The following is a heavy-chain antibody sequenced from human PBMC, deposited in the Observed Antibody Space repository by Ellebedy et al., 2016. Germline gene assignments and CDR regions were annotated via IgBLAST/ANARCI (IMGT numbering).Heavy chain of an antibody. CDR2: VNTFSGNT. J-gene: IGHJ4*02. CDR3: AKTSGWGYGEN. Sequence: ASVKVSXXASGYTFTTFSITWVRQVPGQGLEWMGFVNTFSGNTKFAQKFQGRVSMTTDSSTHTAYMDRRSLRSDDTAMYYCAKTSGWGYGENWGQGTLVTVSS. D-gene: IGHD3-10*01. CDR1: GYTFTTFS. V-gene: IGHV1-18*04.